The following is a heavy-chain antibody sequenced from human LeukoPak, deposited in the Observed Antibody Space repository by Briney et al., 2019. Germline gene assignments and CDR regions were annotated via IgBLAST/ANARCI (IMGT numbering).Heavy chain of an antibody. CDR2: INPNSGGT. D-gene: IGHD2-15*01. J-gene: IGHJ4*02. CDR1: GYTFTGYY. V-gene: IGHV1-2*06. CDR3: ARDRKLGYCSGGSCRVFDY. Sequence: ASVKVSCKASGYTFTGYYMHWVRQAPGQGLEWMGRINPNSGGTNYAQKFQGRVTMTRDTSISTAYMELSRLRSDDTAVYYCARDRKLGYCSGGSCRVFDYCGQGTLVTVSS.